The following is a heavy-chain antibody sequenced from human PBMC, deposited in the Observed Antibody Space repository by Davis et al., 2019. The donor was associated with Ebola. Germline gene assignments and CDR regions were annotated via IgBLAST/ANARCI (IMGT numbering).Heavy chain of an antibody. V-gene: IGHV3-23*01. J-gene: IGHJ4*02. D-gene: IGHD4-11*01. Sequence: ETLSLTCTVSGGSISSYYWSWIRQPPGKGLEWVSAISGSGGSTYYADSVKGRFTISRDNSKNTLYLQMNSLRAEDTAVYYCAKKGNSNFDYYFDYWGQGTLVTVSS. CDR3: AKKGNSNFDYYFDY. CDR1: GGSISSYY. CDR2: ISGSGGST.